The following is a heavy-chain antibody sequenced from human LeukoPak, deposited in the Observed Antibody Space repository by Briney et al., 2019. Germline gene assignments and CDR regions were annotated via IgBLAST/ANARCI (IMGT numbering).Heavy chain of an antibody. CDR3: ARGPYIVVITRDYFDY. CDR2: INHSGST. CDR1: GGSFSGYY. V-gene: IGHV4-34*01. D-gene: IGHD3-22*01. Sequence: SETLSLTCAVYGGSFSGYYWSWIRQPPGKGLEWIGEINHSGSTNYNPSLKSRVTISVDTSNTQFSLKLSSVTAADTAVYYCARGPYIVVITRDYFDYWGQGTLVTVSS. J-gene: IGHJ4*02.